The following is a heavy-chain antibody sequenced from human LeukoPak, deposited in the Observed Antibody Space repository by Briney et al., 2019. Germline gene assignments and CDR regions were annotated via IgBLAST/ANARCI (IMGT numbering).Heavy chain of an antibody. CDR1: GYTFTGYY. CDR3: AREGGSYYSSASYYFDY. J-gene: IGHJ4*02. V-gene: IGHV1-8*02. CDR2: MNPNSGNT. Sequence: ASVKVSCKASGYTFTGYYMHWVRQATGQGLEWMGWMNPNSGNTGYAQKFQGRVTMTRNTSISTAYMELSSLRSEDTAVYYCAREGGSYYSSASYYFDYWGQGTLVTVSS. D-gene: IGHD1-26*01.